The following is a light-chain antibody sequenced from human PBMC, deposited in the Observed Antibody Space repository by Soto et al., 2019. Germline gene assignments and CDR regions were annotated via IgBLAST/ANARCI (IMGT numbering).Light chain of an antibody. CDR2: LTS. CDR3: QQYFDWPIT. J-gene: IGKJ5*01. Sequence: EIVLTQSPATLSAFPGDRVTLSCRASQALNTRLAWYQHKPGQAPRLLIYLTSNRAAGVPSRFSAWGSETDFTLTISDVQPEDFAVYYCQQYFDWPITFGQGTRLEIK. CDR1: QALNTR. V-gene: IGKV3D-11*01.